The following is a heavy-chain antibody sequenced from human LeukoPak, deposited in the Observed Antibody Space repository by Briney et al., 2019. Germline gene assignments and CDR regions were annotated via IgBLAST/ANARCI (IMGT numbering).Heavy chain of an antibody. CDR2: IYYSGST. J-gene: IGHJ3*02. CDR3: ARRDGSGSYAFDI. D-gene: IGHD3-10*01. Sequence: YIYYSGSTNYNPSLKSRVTISVDTSKNQFSLKLSSVTAADTAVYYCARRDGSGSYAFDIWGQGTMVTVSS. V-gene: IGHV4-59*08.